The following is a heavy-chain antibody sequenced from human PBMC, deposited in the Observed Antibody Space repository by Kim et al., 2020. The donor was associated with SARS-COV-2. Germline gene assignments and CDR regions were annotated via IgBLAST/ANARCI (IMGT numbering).Heavy chain of an antibody. J-gene: IGHJ4*02. CDR2: ITGSSATI. Sequence: GGSLRLSCAASGLSFSIYSMNWVRQAPGKGLEWVSYITGSSATIHYADSVKGRFTISRDNAKNSLYLQMNSLRDDDTALYYCASGIGHAFGYWGQGIQVTVSS. CDR3: ASGIGHAFGY. V-gene: IGHV3-48*02. CDR1: GLSFSIYS.